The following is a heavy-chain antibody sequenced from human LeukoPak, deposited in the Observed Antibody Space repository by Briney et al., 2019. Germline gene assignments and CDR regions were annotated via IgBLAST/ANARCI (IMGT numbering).Heavy chain of an antibody. CDR2: IYTGGST. D-gene: IGHD3-16*02. CDR3: ARVGGRYSPLGY. CDR1: GFTVSSSY. Sequence: PGGSLRLSCAASGFTVSSSYMSWVRQAPGKGLEWVSVIYTGGSTYYVDSVKGRFTISRDNSKNTLYLQMNGLRREDTAVYYCARVGGRYSPLGYWGQGTLVTVSS. V-gene: IGHV3-66*02. J-gene: IGHJ4*02.